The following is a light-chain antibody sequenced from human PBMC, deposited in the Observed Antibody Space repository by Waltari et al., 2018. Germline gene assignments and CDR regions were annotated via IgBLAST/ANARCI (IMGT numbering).Light chain of an antibody. CDR2: NDN. Sequence: QSVLTQSPSVSGTPGQRVTIPCSGSNSNIGGNSVNWYQQLPGTAPKLLIYNDNQGPSGVPDRFSASKSGTSASLAITGLQSEDDAYYYCAVWDDSLGGVFGGGTKLTVL. V-gene: IGLV1-44*01. CDR1: NSNIGGNS. J-gene: IGLJ3*02. CDR3: AVWDDSLGGV.